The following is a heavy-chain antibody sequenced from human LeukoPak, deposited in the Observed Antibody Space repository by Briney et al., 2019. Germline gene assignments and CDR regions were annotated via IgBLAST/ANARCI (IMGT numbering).Heavy chain of an antibody. Sequence: SETLSLTCTVSGGSIRNSSYYWGWIRQPPGKGLEWIGSIYYSGSTYYSPSLKSRVTISVDTSKNQFSLKLSSVTAADTAVYYCARDRGTWNDDGFDYWGQGTLVTVSS. CDR2: IYYSGST. J-gene: IGHJ4*02. V-gene: IGHV4-39*07. CDR3: ARDRGTWNDDGFDY. D-gene: IGHD1-1*01. CDR1: GGSIRNSSYY.